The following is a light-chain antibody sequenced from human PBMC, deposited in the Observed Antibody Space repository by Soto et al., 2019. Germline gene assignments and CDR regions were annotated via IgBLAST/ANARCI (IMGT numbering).Light chain of an antibody. CDR3: QQYNSYPWT. CDR1: QTISSW. Sequence: DIQMTHSPSTLSASGSEGVYLXRRASQTISSWLAWYQQKPGKAPKLLMYKTSSLESGVPSRFSGSRSGTEFTLTISSLQPDDFATYFCQQYNSYPWTFGQGTKVDIK. J-gene: IGKJ1*01. CDR2: KTS. V-gene: IGKV1-5*03.